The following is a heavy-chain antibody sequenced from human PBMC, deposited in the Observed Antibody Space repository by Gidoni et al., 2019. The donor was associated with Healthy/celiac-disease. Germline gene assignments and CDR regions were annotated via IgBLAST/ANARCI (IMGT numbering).Heavy chain of an antibody. CDR1: GGTFSSYA. J-gene: IGHJ3*02. CDR2: IIPILGRA. D-gene: IGHD2-15*01. Sequence: QVQLVQSGAEVKKPGSSVKVSCKASGGTFSSYAISWVRQAPGQGLEWMGRIIPILGRANYAQKFQGRVTITADKSTSTAYMELSSLRSEDTAVYYCARERERYCSGGSCSDAFDIWGQGTMVTVSS. V-gene: IGHV1-69*04. CDR3: ARERERYCSGGSCSDAFDI.